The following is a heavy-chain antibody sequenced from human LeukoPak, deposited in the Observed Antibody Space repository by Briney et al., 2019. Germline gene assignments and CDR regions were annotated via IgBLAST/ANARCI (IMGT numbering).Heavy chain of an antibody. CDR3: ARGLLITMIVGRHFDY. CDR1: GGSIRSSYYY. J-gene: IGHJ4*02. Sequence: PSETLSLTCTVSGGSIRSSYYYWGWIRQPPGKGQEWIGSIYDSGSTNYNPSLKSRVTISVDTSKNQFSLKLSSVTAADTAVYYCARGLLITMIVGRHFDYWGQGTLVTVSS. D-gene: IGHD3-22*01. CDR2: IYDSGST. V-gene: IGHV4-39*07.